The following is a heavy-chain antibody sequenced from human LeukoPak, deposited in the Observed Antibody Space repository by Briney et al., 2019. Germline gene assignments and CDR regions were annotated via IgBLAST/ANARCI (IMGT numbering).Heavy chain of an antibody. D-gene: IGHD3-16*01. J-gene: IGHJ5*02. CDR3: ARARFAPSFDP. V-gene: IGHV3-9*01. CDR2: ISWNSGSI. CDR1: GFTFDDYA. Sequence: GGSLRLSCAASGFTFDDYAMHWVRQAPGKGLEWVSGISWNSGSIGYVDSVKGRFTISRDNAKNSLYLQMNSLRAEDTAVYYCARARFAPSFDPWGQGTLITVSS.